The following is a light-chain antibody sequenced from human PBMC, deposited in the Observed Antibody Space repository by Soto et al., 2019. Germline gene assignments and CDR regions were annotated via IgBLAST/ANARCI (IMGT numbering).Light chain of an antibody. CDR3: AAWDDSLNILYV. CDR1: SXNIGSNT. J-gene: IGLJ1*01. V-gene: IGLV1-44*01. CDR2: SNN. Sequence: QSVLTQPPSASGTPGQRVTISCSGSSXNIGSNTVNWYQQLPGTAPKLLIYSNNQRPSGVPDRFSGSKSGTSASLAISGLQSEDEADYYCAAWDDSLNILYVFGTGTKVTVL.